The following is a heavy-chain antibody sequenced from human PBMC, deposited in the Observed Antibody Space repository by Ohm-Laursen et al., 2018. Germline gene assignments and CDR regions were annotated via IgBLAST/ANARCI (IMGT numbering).Heavy chain of an antibody. V-gene: IGHV3-13*01. CDR1: GFTFSSYD. CDR3: ARGLYGSGSLDAFDI. CDR2: IGTAGDT. D-gene: IGHD3-10*01. Sequence: SLRLSCAAPGFTFSSYDMHWVRQATGKGLEWVSAIGTAGDTYYPGSVKGRFTISRENAKNSLYLQMNSLRAGDTAVYYCARGLYGSGSLDAFDIWGQGTMVTVSS. J-gene: IGHJ3*02.